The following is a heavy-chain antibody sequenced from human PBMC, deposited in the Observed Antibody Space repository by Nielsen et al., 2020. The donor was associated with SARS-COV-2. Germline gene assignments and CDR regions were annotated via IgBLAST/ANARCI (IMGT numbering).Heavy chain of an antibody. Sequence: SETLSLTCTVSGGSISSYYWSWIRQPPGKGLKWIGYIYYSGSTNYNPSLKSRVTISVDTSKNQFSLQLSSVTAADTAVYYCARVLYGGSYRYFDYWGQGTLVTVSS. D-gene: IGHD1-26*01. CDR2: IYYSGST. V-gene: IGHV4-59*01. CDR1: GGSISSYY. CDR3: ARVLYGGSYRYFDY. J-gene: IGHJ4*02.